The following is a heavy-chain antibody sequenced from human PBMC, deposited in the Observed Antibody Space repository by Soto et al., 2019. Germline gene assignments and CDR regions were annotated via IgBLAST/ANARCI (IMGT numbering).Heavy chain of an antibody. J-gene: IGHJ6*02. CDR1: GYSFTSYW. D-gene: IGHD2-2*01. V-gene: IGHV5-10-1*01. Sequence: PGESLNISCKASGYSFTSYWISWVRQMPGKGLEWMGRIDPSDSYIDYSPSFQGHVTVAVDKSTTTAYLQWSSLKASDTAIYYCATIHQLQPSYGMDVWGQGTTVTVSS. CDR2: IDPSDSYI. CDR3: ATIHQLQPSYGMDV.